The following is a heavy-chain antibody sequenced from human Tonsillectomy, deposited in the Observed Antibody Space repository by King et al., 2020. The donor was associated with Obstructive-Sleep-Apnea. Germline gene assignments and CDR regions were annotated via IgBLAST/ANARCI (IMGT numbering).Heavy chain of an antibody. J-gene: IGHJ4*02. CDR1: GESFSGYY. CDR3: ARGRHRGSLTGYHI. V-gene: IGHV4-34*01. D-gene: IGHD3-9*01. Sequence: VQLQQWGAGLLRPSETLSLTCGVFGESFSGYYWSWLRQPPGKGPEWIGEINEAGNTNDNPSLKSRVTISLDKSKKQFSLNLTSVTAADAAVYYCARGRHRGSLTGYHIWGQGTLVTVSS. CDR2: INEAGNT.